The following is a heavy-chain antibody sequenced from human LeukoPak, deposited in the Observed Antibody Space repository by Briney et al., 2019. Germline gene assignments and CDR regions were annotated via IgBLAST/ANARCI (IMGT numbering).Heavy chain of an antibody. D-gene: IGHD2-15*01. CDR2: IYYSGST. CDR3: ARLLGYCSGGSCYTRKNYYGMDV. V-gene: IGHV4-39*01. CDR1: GFTFSSYW. Sequence: GSLRLSCAASGFTFSSYWMNWVRQAPGKGLEWIGSIYYSGSTYYNPSLKSRVTISVDTSKNQFSLKLSSVTAADTAVYYCARLLGYCSGGSCYTRKNYYGMDVWGQGTTVTVSS. J-gene: IGHJ6*02.